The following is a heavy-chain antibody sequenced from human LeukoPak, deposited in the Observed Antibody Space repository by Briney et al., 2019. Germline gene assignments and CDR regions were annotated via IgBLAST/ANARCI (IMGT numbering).Heavy chain of an antibody. CDR1: GGSISSSSYY. Sequence: SETLSLTCTVSGGSISSSSYYWGWIRQPPGKGLEWIGSIYYSGSTYYNPSLKSRVTTSVDTSKNQFSLKLSSVTAADTAVYYCARDSGYDQDAFDIWGQGTMVTVSS. V-gene: IGHV4-39*02. D-gene: IGHD3-10*01. CDR3: ARDSGYDQDAFDI. J-gene: IGHJ3*02. CDR2: IYYSGST.